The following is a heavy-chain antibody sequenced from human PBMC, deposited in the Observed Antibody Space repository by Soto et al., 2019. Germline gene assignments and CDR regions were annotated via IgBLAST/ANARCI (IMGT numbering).Heavy chain of an antibody. J-gene: IGHJ6*02. CDR2: ISGSGGST. V-gene: IGHV3-23*01. Sequence: PGGSLRLSCAASGFTFSSYAMSWVRQAPGKGLEWVSAISGSGGSTYYADSVKGRFTISRDNSKNTLYLQMNSLRAEDTAVYYCAKDEPYYDFWSGYYTGMYYYYGMDVWGQGTTVTVSS. CDR3: AKDEPYYDFWSGYYTGMYYYYGMDV. D-gene: IGHD3-3*01. CDR1: GFTFSSYA.